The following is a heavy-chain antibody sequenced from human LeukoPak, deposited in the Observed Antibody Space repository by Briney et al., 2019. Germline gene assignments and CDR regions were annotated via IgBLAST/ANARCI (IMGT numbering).Heavy chain of an antibody. J-gene: IGHJ4*02. Sequence: GGSLRLSCAASGFTFSNAWMSWVRQAPGKGLEWVSYISSSGSTIYYADSVKGRFTISRDNAKNSLYLQMHSLRAEDTAVYYCARDYYGGNSPLDYWGQGTLVTVSS. CDR2: ISSSGSTI. V-gene: IGHV3-48*03. CDR1: GFTFSNAW. D-gene: IGHD4-23*01. CDR3: ARDYYGGNSPLDY.